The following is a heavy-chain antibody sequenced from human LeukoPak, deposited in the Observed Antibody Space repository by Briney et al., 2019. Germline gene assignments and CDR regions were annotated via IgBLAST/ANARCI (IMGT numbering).Heavy chain of an antibody. J-gene: IGHJ5*02. CDR1: GITFGNNW. CDR2: INSDGGGA. Sequence: GGSLRLSCAASGITFGNNWMHWVRQGPGKGLVWISRINSDGGGAIYADSVKGRFTVSRDNAKNTLYLQMNSLRAGDTAVYCCARDVPHNWFDTWGQGTLVTVSS. CDR3: ARDVPHNWFDT. V-gene: IGHV3-74*01.